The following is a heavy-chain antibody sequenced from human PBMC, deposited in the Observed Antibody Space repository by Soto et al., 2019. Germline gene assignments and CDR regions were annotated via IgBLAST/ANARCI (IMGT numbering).Heavy chain of an antibody. CDR3: ARDLLRLKYCSSTSCSLGAFDI. J-gene: IGHJ3*02. Sequence: SQTLSLTRTVSGGYISSYYWSWIRQPQGKGLEWIGYIYYSGSTNYNPSLKSRVTISVDTSKNQFSLKLSSVTAADTAVYYCARDLLRLKYCSSTSCSLGAFDIWGQGTMVTVSS. V-gene: IGHV4-59*01. CDR1: GGYISSYY. D-gene: IGHD2-2*01. CDR2: IYYSGST.